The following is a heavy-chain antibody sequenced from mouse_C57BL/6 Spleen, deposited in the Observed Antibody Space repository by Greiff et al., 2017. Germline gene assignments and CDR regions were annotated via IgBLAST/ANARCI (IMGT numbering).Heavy chain of an antibody. CDR3: ARDGANREFAY. V-gene: IGHV5-4*01. CDR1: GFTFSSYA. J-gene: IGHJ3*01. Sequence: EVHLVESGGGLVKPGGSLKLSCAASGFTFSSYAMSWVRQTPEKRLEWVATISDGGSYTYYPDNVKGRFTISRDNAKNNLYLQMSHLKSEDTAMYYCARDGANREFAYRGQGTLVTVSA. CDR2: ISDGGSYT. D-gene: IGHD4-1*01.